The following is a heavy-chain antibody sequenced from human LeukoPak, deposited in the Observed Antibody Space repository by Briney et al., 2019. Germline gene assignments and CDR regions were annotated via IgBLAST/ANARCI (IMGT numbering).Heavy chain of an antibody. D-gene: IGHD4-11*01. CDR3: AKDAQRGFDYRNSLEH. J-gene: IGHJ4*02. Sequence: GGSLRLSCAASGFTVSHYGMDCVRQAPGKGLECVAVIWSDGSNQYYADSVKGRFTISRDNFKNTVSLQMNSLRAEDTALYYCAKDAQRGFDYRNSLEHWGQGSLVTVSS. CDR1: GFTVSHYG. V-gene: IGHV3-33*06. CDR2: IWSDGSNQ.